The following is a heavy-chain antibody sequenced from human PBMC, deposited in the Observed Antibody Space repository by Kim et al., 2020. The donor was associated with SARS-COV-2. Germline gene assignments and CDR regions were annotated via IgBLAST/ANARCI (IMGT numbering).Heavy chain of an antibody. Sequence: GGSLRLSCAASGFTYSTYALTWVRQAPGKGLEWVSSISASGGDTYFAGSVRGRFIVSRDNSKNTLYLQMNSLRAEDTAVYYCARAQKESDYGDYGRFDY. CDR2: ISASGGDT. V-gene: IGHV3-23*01. CDR1: GFTYSTYA. D-gene: IGHD4-17*01. CDR3: ARAQKESDYGDYGRFDY. J-gene: IGHJ4*01.